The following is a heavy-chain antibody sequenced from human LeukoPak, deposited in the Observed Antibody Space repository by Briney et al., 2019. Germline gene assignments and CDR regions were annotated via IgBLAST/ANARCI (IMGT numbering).Heavy chain of an antibody. CDR1: GFTFSSYW. V-gene: IGHV3-7*03. CDR3: VSRQQLVQGAFDI. Sequence: GGSLRLSCAASGFTFSSYWMSWVRQAPGKGLEWVANIKQDGSEKYYVDSVKGRFTISRDNAKNSLYLQMNSLRAEDTAVYYCVSRQQLVQGAFDIWGQGTMVTVSS. J-gene: IGHJ3*02. D-gene: IGHD6-13*01. CDR2: IKQDGSEK.